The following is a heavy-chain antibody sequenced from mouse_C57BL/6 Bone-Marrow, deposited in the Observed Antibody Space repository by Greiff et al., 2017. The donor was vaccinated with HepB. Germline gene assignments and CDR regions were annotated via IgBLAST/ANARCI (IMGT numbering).Heavy chain of an antibody. J-gene: IGHJ3*01. Sequence: DVMLVESGGGLVQSGRSLRLSCATSGFTFSDFYMEWVRQAPGKGLEWIAASRNKANDYTTEYSASVKGRFIVSRDTSQSILYLQMNALRAEDTAIYYCARDYSNYPVAYWGQGTLVTVSA. CDR3: ARDYSNYPVAY. D-gene: IGHD2-5*01. CDR2: SRNKANDYTT. CDR1: GFTFSDFY. V-gene: IGHV7-1*01.